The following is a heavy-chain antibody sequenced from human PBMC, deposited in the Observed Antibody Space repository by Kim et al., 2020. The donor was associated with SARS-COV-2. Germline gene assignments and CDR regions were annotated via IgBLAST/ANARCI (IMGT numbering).Heavy chain of an antibody. CDR3: ARGVPDLTAMVGDFDY. Sequence: GESLKISCKGSGYSFTSYWIGWVRQMPGKGLEWMGIIYPGDSDTRYSPSFQGQVTISADKSISTAYLQWSSLKASDTAMYYCARGVPDLTAMVGDFDYWGQGTLVTVSS. V-gene: IGHV5-51*01. CDR1: GYSFTSYW. D-gene: IGHD5-18*01. CDR2: IYPGDSDT. J-gene: IGHJ4*02.